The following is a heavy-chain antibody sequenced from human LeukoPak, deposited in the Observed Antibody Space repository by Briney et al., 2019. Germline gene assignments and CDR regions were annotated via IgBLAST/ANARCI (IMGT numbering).Heavy chain of an antibody. CDR3: AGSGSYYNPAFDY. V-gene: IGHV3-23*01. J-gene: IGHJ4*02. Sequence: PGGSLRLSCAASGFTFSSYAMSWVRQAPGKGLEWVSGISGSGGSTSYADSVKGRFTISRDNSKNTLYLQMNSLRAEDTAVYYCAGSGSYYNPAFDYWGQGTLVTVSS. CDR2: ISGSGGST. D-gene: IGHD3-10*01. CDR1: GFTFSSYA.